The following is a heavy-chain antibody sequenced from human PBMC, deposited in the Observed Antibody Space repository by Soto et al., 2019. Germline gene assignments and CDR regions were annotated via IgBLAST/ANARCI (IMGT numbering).Heavy chain of an antibody. J-gene: IGHJ4*02. D-gene: IGHD4-4*01. CDR3: ARGAGYTSQNISSNPHFDY. CDR2: INHSGST. CDR1: GGSFSGYY. V-gene: IGHV4-34*01. Sequence: QVQLQQWGAGLLKPSETLSLTCAVYGGSFSGYYWSWIRQPPGKGLEWIGEINHSGSTNYNPSLKSRVTISVDTSKNQFSLKLSSVTAADTAVYYCARGAGYTSQNISSNPHFDYWGQGPLVTVSS.